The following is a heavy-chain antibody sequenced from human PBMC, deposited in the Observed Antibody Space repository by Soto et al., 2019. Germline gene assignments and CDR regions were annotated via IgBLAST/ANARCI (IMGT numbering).Heavy chain of an antibody. CDR2: IYPGDSDA. D-gene: IGHD1-26*01. CDR1: GYSFNKYW. V-gene: IGHV5-51*01. J-gene: IGHJ6*02. Sequence: PGESLKISCKGSGYSFNKYWIAWVRQKPGKGLEWMGIIYPGDSDARYSPSFQGQVTFSADKSITTAYLEWTSLKASDTATYYCVRQGVGATVDYYFGLDVWGQGTTVTVSS. CDR3: VRQGVGATVDYYFGLDV.